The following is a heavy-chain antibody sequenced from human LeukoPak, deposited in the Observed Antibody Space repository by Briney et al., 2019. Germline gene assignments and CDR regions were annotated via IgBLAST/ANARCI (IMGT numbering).Heavy chain of an antibody. CDR1: GYTFTGYY. V-gene: IGHV1-2*02. Sequence: ASVKVSCKASGYTFTGYYMHWVRQAPGQGLEWMGWINPNSGGTNYAQKFQGRVTMTGDTSISTAYMELSRLRSDDTAVYYCARDGGRGAPTHYMDVWGKGTTVTVSS. D-gene: IGHD3-16*01. J-gene: IGHJ6*03. CDR2: INPNSGGT. CDR3: ARDGGRGAPTHYMDV.